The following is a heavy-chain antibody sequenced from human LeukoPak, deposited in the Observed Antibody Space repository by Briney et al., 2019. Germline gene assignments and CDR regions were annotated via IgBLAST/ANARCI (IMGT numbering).Heavy chain of an antibody. D-gene: IGHD1-26*01. J-gene: IGHJ4*02. CDR2: IIPLFGTP. CDR3: ATTRRELLRARYFDY. V-gene: IGHV1-69*13. CDR1: GGIFSSYA. Sequence: SVKVSCKASGGIFSSYAISWVGQAPGQGLEWMGGIIPLFGTPNYAQKFQGRVTIIEDESASPAYMELSSLTSEDTAVYYCATTRRELLRARYFDYWGQGTLVTVSS.